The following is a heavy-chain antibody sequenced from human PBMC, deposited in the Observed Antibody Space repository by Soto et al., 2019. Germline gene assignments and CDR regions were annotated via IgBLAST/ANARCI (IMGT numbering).Heavy chain of an antibody. CDR1: GFTFDDYA. D-gene: IGHD2-15*01. Sequence: EVQLVESGGGLVQPGRSLRLSCAASGFTFDDYAMHWVRQAPGKGLEWVSGISRNSGGIGYADSEKGQFTISRDNTKNAQYMRMNSLRAGDPALYYCAIDIGPYCSGDSCDSLFHCWGQGTLVTVSS. V-gene: IGHV3-9*01. CDR2: ISRNSGGI. CDR3: AIDIGPYCSGDSCDSLFHC. J-gene: IGHJ4*02.